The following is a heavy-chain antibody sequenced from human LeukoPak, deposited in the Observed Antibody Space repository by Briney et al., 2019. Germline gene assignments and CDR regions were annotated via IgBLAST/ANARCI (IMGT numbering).Heavy chain of an antibody. V-gene: IGHV3-21*01. CDR1: GFSFNSYT. J-gene: IGHJ6*02. CDR3: VRDVSRRIGMDV. D-gene: IGHD2/OR15-2a*01. Sequence: GSLRLSCLASGFSFNSYTMNWVREAPGKGLEWVSTISPVSSYTWYAESVKGRFTISRDNPKNSLYLQMDSLRAEDTAVYYCVRDVSRRIGMDVWGQGTTVTVSS. CDR2: ISPVSSYT.